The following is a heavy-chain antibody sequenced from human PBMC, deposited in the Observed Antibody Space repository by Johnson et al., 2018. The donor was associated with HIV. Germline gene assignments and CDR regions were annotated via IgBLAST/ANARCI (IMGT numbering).Heavy chain of an antibody. CDR2: ISFDGSSK. CDR1: GFTFDDYA. CDR3: ARGRISVQEVDLRGGGFDV. J-gene: IGHJ3*01. V-gene: IGHV3-30-3*01. Sequence: VQLVESGGGLVQPGGSLRLSCVASGFTFDDYAMHWVRQAPGKGLEWMAIISFDGSSKYYADSVKGRFTISRDNSNNTLYLQMNNLRLEDTAVYLCARGRISVQEVDLRGGGFDVWGQGTKVTVSS. D-gene: IGHD5/OR15-5a*01.